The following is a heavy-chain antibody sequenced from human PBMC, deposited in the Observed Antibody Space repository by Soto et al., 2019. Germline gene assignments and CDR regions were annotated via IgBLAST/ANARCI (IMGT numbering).Heavy chain of an antibody. V-gene: IGHV3-30*03. CDR1: GFTFTSFG. Sequence: GGSLRLSCAASGFTFTSFGIHWVRQAPGKGLEWVAVVSYDGIDENYADSVKGRFSISRDNSKNTVYLQMNSLRGEDTAVYYCARSSLKATVTTRFLRGFDYWGQGTLVTVSS. CDR2: VSYDGIDE. J-gene: IGHJ4*02. CDR3: ARSSLKATVTTRFLRGFDY. D-gene: IGHD4-17*01.